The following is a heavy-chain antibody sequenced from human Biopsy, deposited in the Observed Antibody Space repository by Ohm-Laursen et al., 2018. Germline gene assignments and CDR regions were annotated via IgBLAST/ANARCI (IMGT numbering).Heavy chain of an antibody. J-gene: IGHJ4*02. Sequence: GSLRLSCAASGFTFSDYAMNWVRQAPGKGLEWVSILSGSGGNTYYADSVRGRFTFSSDGSKSTLYLQMSSLSAEDTAFYYCAKGGYCSASSCYMDLDYWGQGNLVTVSS. D-gene: IGHD2-2*02. CDR2: LSGSGGNT. CDR3: AKGGYCSASSCYMDLDY. CDR1: GFTFSDYA. V-gene: IGHV3-23*01.